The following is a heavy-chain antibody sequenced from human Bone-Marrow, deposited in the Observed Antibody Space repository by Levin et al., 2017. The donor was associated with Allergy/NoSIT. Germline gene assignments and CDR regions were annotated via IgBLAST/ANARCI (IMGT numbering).Heavy chain of an antibody. CDR1: GFTVSSNY. V-gene: IGHV3-53*01. Sequence: GASVKVSCAASGFTVSSNYMSWVRQAPGKGPEWVSVIYSGGSTYYADSVKGRFTISRDNSKNTLYLQMNSLRAEDTAVYYCARGWFGELLSHWGQGTLVTVSS. D-gene: IGHD3-10*01. CDR3: ARGWFGELLSH. CDR2: IYSGGST. J-gene: IGHJ4*02.